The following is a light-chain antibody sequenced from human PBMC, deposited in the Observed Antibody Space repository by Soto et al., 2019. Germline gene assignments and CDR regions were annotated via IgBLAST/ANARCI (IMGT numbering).Light chain of an antibody. J-gene: IGLJ1*01. CDR1: SSDVGGYNY. CDR2: EVS. CDR3: SSYTGSSDYV. Sequence: QSALTQPASVSGSPGQSITISCTGTSSDVGGYNYVSWYQQHPGKAPKLMIYEVSNRPSGVSYRFSGSKSGNTASLTISGLQAEDEADYYCSSYTGSSDYVFGAGTKLTVL. V-gene: IGLV2-14*01.